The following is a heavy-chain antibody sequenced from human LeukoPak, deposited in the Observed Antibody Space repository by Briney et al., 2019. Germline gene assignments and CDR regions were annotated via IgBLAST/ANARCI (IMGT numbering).Heavy chain of an antibody. D-gene: IGHD5-24*01. V-gene: IGHV3-53*01. CDR1: GSTVSSNY. J-gene: IGHJ4*02. Sequence: PGGSLRLSCAASGSTVSSNYMSWVRQAPGKGLEWVSVIYSGGSTYYADSVKGRFTISRDNSKNTLYLQMNSLRAEDTAVYYCARHVNEAMATTEYFDYWGQGTLVTVSS. CDR3: ARHVNEAMATTEYFDY. CDR2: IYSGGST.